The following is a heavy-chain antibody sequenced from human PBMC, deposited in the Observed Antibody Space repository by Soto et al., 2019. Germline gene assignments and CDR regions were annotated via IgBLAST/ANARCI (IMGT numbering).Heavy chain of an antibody. CDR1: GYTFINYV. CDR3: ARDASIRWAVTGHFDY. Sequence: GASVKVSCKASGYTFINYVIHWVRQAPGQSLEWMGWIKVGDTGNTKYSQKFQGRVTFTKDTSANTAYMELSSLTSEDTAVYYCARDASIRWAVTGHFDYWGQGTLVTVSS. V-gene: IGHV1-3*01. J-gene: IGHJ4*02. D-gene: IGHD6-19*01. CDR2: IKVGDTGNT.